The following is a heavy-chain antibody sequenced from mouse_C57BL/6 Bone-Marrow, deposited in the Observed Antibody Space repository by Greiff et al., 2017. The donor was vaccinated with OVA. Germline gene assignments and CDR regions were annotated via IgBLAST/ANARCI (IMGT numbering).Heavy chain of an antibody. Sequence: EVQLQQSGAELVRPGASVKLSCTASGFNIKGYYMHWVKQRPEQGLEWIGRIDPEDGDTEYAPKFQGKATMTADTSSNTAYLQLSSLTSEDTAVYYCTIDYGSSYVVFDYWGQGTTLTVSS. J-gene: IGHJ2*01. V-gene: IGHV14-1*01. CDR2: IDPEDGDT. CDR1: GFNIKGYY. CDR3: TIDYGSSYVVFDY. D-gene: IGHD1-1*01.